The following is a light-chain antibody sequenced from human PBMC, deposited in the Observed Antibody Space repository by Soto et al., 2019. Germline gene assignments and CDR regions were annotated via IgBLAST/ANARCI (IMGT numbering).Light chain of an antibody. CDR3: QQFGSSPGFT. J-gene: IGKJ3*01. Sequence: EIVLTQSPGTLSLSPGERATLSCRASQSINSRYLAWYQQKPCQAPRLRIYGASSRATGIPHRFSGSGSGTDFTLTLSRLEHEDFAVYYCQQFGSSPGFTFGPGTKVDIK. CDR1: QSINSRY. V-gene: IGKV3-20*01. CDR2: GAS.